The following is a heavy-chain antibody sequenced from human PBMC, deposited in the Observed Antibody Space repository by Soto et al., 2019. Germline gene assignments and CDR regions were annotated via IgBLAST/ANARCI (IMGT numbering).Heavy chain of an antibody. CDR2: ISYDGNHQ. D-gene: IGHD2-2*01. CDR3: AMAVGFRGYCRRSDCYDDAFDL. J-gene: IGHJ3*01. CDR1: GFTFSAYG. V-gene: IGHV3-30*03. Sequence: QEQLVESGGGGVQPGKSLRLSCAASGFTFSAYGMHWVRQAPGKGLEWVAVISYDGNHQEYADAVKGRFTISRDKSKNTLFLGVNSLRVEDTAVYYCAMAVGFRGYCRRSDCYDDAFDLGGQGTMVTFSS.